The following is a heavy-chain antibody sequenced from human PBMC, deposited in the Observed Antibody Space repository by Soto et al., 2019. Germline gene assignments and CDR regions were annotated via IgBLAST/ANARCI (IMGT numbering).Heavy chain of an antibody. CDR3: ARCIYYYDSSGYSNWFDP. V-gene: IGHV1-18*01. D-gene: IGHD3-22*01. CDR1: GYTFTSYG. J-gene: IGHJ5*02. CDR2: ISAYNGNT. Sequence: ASVKVSCKASGYTFTSYGISWVRQAPGQGLEWMGWISAYNGNTNYAQKLQGRVTMTTDTSTSTAYMELRSLRSDDTAVYCCARCIYYYDSSGYSNWFDPWGQGTLVTVSS.